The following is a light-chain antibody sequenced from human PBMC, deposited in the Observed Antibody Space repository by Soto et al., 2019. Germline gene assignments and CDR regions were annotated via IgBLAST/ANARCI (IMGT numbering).Light chain of an antibody. J-gene: IGKJ1*01. CDR1: HSVSSY. V-gene: IGKV3-20*01. CDR3: QQYGRSPWT. Sequence: EIGLTQSPATLSLSPGERATLSCRASHSVSSYLAWYQQRPGQAPGLLIYGASSRATGIPDRFSGSGSGTDSTLTISRLESEDFAVYYCQQYGRSPWTFGQGTKVDIK. CDR2: GAS.